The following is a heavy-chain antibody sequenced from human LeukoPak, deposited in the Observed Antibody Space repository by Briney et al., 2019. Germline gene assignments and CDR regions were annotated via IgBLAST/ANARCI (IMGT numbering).Heavy chain of an antibody. CDR1: GVTFSSYS. CDR2: ISSSSSDI. V-gene: IGHV3-21*01. CDR3: STNSRLISSLGGVPLYIHV. D-gene: IGHD3-16*01. J-gene: IGHJ6*03. Sequence: GGSLRLSCAASGVTFSSYSMNWVRQAPGKGLEWVSSISSSSSDIYYADSVKGRFTISRDNAKNTLYLQMNSLRAEDTAVYYCSTNSRLISSLGGVPLYIHVWGEGTKVSVSS.